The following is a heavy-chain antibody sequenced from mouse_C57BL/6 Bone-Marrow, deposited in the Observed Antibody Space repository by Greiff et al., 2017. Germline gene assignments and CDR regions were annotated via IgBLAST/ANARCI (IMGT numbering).Heavy chain of an antibody. Sequence: QVQLKQSGAELARPGASVKLSCKASGYTFTSYGISWVKQRTGQGLEWIGEIYPRSGNTYYNEKFKGKATLTADKSSSTAYMELRSLTSEDSAVYFCARGKPPLPYYYGSSKAWFAYWGQGTLVTVSA. CDR3: ARGKPPLPYYYGSSKAWFAY. V-gene: IGHV1-81*01. CDR1: GYTFTSYG. CDR2: IYPRSGNT. D-gene: IGHD1-1*01. J-gene: IGHJ3*01.